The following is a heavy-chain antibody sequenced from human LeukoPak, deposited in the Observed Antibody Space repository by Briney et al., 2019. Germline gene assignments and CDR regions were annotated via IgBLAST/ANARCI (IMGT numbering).Heavy chain of an antibody. Sequence: QAGGSLRLSCAASGFTFNSNAMHWVRQAPGKGLEWVAVISYDGNNKYYADCVKGRFTISRDNSKNTLYLQMNSLKTEDTAVYYCTTGADMIAVVPSNDAFDIWGQGTMVTGSS. V-gene: IGHV3-30*04. D-gene: IGHD3-22*01. CDR3: TTGADMIAVVPSNDAFDI. CDR2: ISYDGNNK. CDR1: GFTFNSNA. J-gene: IGHJ3*02.